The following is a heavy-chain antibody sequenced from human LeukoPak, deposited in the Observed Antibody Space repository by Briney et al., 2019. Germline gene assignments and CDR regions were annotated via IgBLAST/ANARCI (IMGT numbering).Heavy chain of an antibody. V-gene: IGHV3-33*01. CDR1: GFTFSSYG. D-gene: IGHD1-26*01. J-gene: IGHJ4*02. Sequence: GGSLRLSCAASGFTFSSYGMHWVPQAPGKGLEWVAVIWYDGSNKYYADSVKGRFTISRDNSKNTLYLQMNRLRAEDTAVYYCATSGSYYRFEYWGQGTLVTVSS. CDR2: IWYDGSNK. CDR3: ATSGSYYRFEY.